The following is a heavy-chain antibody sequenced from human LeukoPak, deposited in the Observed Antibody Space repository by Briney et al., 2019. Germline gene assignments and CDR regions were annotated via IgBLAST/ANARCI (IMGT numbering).Heavy chain of an antibody. J-gene: IGHJ4*02. D-gene: IGHD6-13*01. Sequence: ASVKVSCKASGGTFSSYAISWVRQAPGQGLEWMGRIIPIFGIANYAQKFQGSVTITADKSTSTAYMELSSLRSEDTAVYYCASIPVAAAASDYWGQGTLVTVSS. CDR3: ASIPVAAAASDY. V-gene: IGHV1-69*04. CDR2: IIPIFGIA. CDR1: GGTFSSYA.